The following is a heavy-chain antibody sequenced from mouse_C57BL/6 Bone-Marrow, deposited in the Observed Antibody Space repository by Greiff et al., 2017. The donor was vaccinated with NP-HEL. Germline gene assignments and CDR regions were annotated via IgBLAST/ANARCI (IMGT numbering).Heavy chain of an antibody. D-gene: IGHD3-3*01. V-gene: IGHV1-80*01. CDR3: ARGGQTYYAMDY. CDR1: GYAFSSYW. J-gene: IGHJ4*01. CDR2: IYPGDGDT. Sequence: VQLQQSGAELVKPGASVKISCKASGYAFSSYWMNWVKQRPGKGLEWIGQIYPGDGDTNYNGKFKGKATLTADKSSSTAYMQLSSLTSEDSAVYFCARGGQTYYAMDYWGQGTSVTVSS.